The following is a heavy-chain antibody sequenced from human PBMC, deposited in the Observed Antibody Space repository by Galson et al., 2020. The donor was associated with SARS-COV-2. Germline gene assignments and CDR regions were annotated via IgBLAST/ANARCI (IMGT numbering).Heavy chain of an antibody. D-gene: IGHD3-3*01. Sequence: GGSLRLSCAASGFTFSSYDMHWVRQATGKGLEWVSAIGTAGDTYYPGSVKGRFTISSENAKNSLYLQMNSLRAGDTAVYYCARADTYYDFWSGYYARYYYYDMDVWGKGTTVTVSS. CDR3: ARADTYYDFWSGYYARYYYYDMDV. V-gene: IGHV3-13*04. CDR1: GFTFSSYD. CDR2: IGTAGDT. J-gene: IGHJ6*03.